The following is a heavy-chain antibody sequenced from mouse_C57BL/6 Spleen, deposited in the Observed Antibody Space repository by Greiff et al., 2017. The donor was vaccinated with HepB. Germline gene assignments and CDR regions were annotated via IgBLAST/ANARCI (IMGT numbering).Heavy chain of an antibody. CDR1: GYTFTDYE. CDR2: IDPETGGT. Sequence: ESGAELVRPGASVTLSCKASGYTFTDYEMHWVKQTPVHGLEWIGAIDPETGGTAYNQKFKGKAILTADKSSSTAYMELRSLTSEDSAVYYCTRRVVVARYAMDYWGQGTSVTVSS. D-gene: IGHD1-1*01. V-gene: IGHV1-15*01. CDR3: TRRVVVARYAMDY. J-gene: IGHJ4*01.